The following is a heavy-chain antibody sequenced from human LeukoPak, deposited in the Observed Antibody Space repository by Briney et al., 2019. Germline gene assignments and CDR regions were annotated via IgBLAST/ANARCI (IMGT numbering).Heavy chain of an antibody. J-gene: IGHJ4*02. CDR2: IYYSGST. V-gene: IGHV4-59*01. CDR1: GGPISSYY. D-gene: IGHD5-18*01. CDR3: ARDIGYSYGLFDY. Sequence: SETLSLTCTVSGGPISSYYWSWIRQPPGKGLEWIGYIYYSGSTNYNPSLKSRVTISVDTSKNQFYLKLNSVTAADTAVYYCARDIGYSYGLFDYWGQGTLVTVSS.